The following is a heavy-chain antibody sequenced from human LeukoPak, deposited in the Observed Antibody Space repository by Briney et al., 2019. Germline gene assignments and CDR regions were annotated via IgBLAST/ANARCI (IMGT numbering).Heavy chain of an antibody. J-gene: IGHJ5*02. Sequence: GGSLRLSCVASGFIFSSYSMNWVRQAPGKGLEWVAVISYDGSNKYYADSVKGRFTISRDNSKNTLYLQMNSLRAEDTAVYYCAKSYGGNSGSWFDPWGQGTLVTVSS. V-gene: IGHV3-30*18. D-gene: IGHD4-23*01. CDR1: GFIFSSYS. CDR2: ISYDGSNK. CDR3: AKSYGGNSGSWFDP.